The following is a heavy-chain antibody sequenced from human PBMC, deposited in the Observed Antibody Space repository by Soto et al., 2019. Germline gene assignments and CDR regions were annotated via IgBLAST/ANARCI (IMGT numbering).Heavy chain of an antibody. V-gene: IGHV3-66*01. CDR1: GFTVSGNY. CDR3: AKAPPPRWLALDY. CDR2: IYSGGST. J-gene: IGHJ4*02. D-gene: IGHD6-19*01. Sequence: PGGSLRLSCAASGFTVSGNYMNWVRQAPGKGLEWVSVIYSGGSTYYADSVKGRFTISRDNSKNTLYLQLNSLRAEDTAVYYCAKAPPPRWLALDYGGQGTLVTAPS.